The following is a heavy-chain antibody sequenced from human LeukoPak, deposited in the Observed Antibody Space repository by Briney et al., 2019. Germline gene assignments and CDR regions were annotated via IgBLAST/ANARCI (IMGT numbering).Heavy chain of an antibody. V-gene: IGHV1-2*02. J-gene: IGHJ3*02. Sequence: ASVKFSCKASGYTFTGYYMHWVRQAPGQGLEWMGWINPNSGGTNYAQKFQGRVTMTRDTSISTAYMELSRLRSDDTAVYYCARDIVVVRAADDAFDIWGQGTMVTVSS. CDR1: GYTFTGYY. CDR3: ARDIVVVRAADDAFDI. D-gene: IGHD2-2*01. CDR2: INPNSGGT.